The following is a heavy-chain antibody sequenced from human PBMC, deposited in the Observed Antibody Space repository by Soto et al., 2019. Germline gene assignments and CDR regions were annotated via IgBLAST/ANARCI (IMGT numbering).Heavy chain of an antibody. CDR2: IYYSGST. V-gene: IGHV4-31*03. J-gene: IGHJ6*02. CDR3: AREGYYGSGSLPYYYGMDV. Sequence: TSETLSLTCTVSGGSISSGGYYWSWIRQHPGKGLEWIGYIYYSGSTYYNPSLKSRVTISVDTSKNQFSLKLSSVTAADTAVYYCAREGYYGSGSLPYYYGMDVWGQGTTVTVSS. CDR1: GGSISSGGYY. D-gene: IGHD3-10*01.